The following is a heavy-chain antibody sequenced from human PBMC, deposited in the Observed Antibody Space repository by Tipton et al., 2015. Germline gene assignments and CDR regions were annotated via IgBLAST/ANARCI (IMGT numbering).Heavy chain of an antibody. CDR2: INTAGGT. J-gene: IGHJ4*02. Sequence: GSLRLSCAVSGFTVSSNYMTWARQAPGKGLEWVSLINTAGGTYYIDSVKGRFTISRDSSKNTLYLQMNTLRAEDTALYYCARGGGGGSSGYFYSDYWGQGTLVTVSS. CDR3: ARGGGGGSSGYFYSDY. V-gene: IGHV3-53*01. CDR1: GFTVSSNY. D-gene: IGHD3-22*01.